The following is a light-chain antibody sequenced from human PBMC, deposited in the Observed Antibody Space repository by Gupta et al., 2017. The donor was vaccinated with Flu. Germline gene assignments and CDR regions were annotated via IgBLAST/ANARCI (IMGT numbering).Light chain of an antibody. CDR1: SSDIGSFHL. V-gene: IGLV2-23*02. J-gene: IGLJ3*02. Sequence: SITISCAGTSSDIGSFHLVSWYRQHPGKAPKLIIYEVTKRPSGISNRFVGSKSGNTASLTISGLQAEDEADYYCCSYAGNSNLVFGGGTKLTVL. CDR3: CSYAGNSNLV. CDR2: EVT.